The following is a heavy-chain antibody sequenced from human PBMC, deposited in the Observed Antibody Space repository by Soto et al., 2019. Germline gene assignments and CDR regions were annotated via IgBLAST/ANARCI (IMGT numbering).Heavy chain of an antibody. CDR3: AKRYIVVVPAAMTLDY. Sequence: GGSLRLSCAASGFTFSSYAMSWVRQAPGKGLEWVSAISGSGGSTYYADSVKGRFTISRDNSKNTLYLQMNSLRAEDTAVYYCAKRYIVVVPAAMTLDYWGQGTLVTSPQ. CDR2: ISGSGGST. CDR1: GFTFSSYA. J-gene: IGHJ4*02. D-gene: IGHD2-2*01. V-gene: IGHV3-23*01.